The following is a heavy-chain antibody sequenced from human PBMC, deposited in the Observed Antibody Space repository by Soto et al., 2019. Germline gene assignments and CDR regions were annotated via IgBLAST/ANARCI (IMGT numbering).Heavy chain of an antibody. CDR2: VNPNSGNT. CDR3: ARWAAYYFDSSCYPGAFDY. J-gene: IGHJ4*02. V-gene: IGHV1-8*01. D-gene: IGHD3-22*01. CDR1: GYTFTSYD. Sequence: QVQLVQSGAEVKKPGASVKVSCKASGYTFTSYDINWVRPATGQGLEWMGWVNPNSGNTGYAQKFKGRVTLTRNTSISTAYMELSSQRSEGTAVYFCARWAAYYFDSSCYPGAFDYWGQGNLVPVSS.